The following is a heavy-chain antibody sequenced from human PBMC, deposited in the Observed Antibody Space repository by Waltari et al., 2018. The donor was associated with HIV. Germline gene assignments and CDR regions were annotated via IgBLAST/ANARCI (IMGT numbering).Heavy chain of an antibody. J-gene: IGHJ3*02. D-gene: IGHD3-16*01. CDR1: GFTFSSVE. CDR3: AREYVPGAFDI. CDR2: ISSSGSTI. Sequence: EGQLVESGGGLVQPGGSLRLSCAASGFTFSSVEVHWVRQAPGKGLDWVSYISSSGSTIYYADSVKGRFSISRDNAKNSMYLQMNSLRAEDTAIYYCAREYVPGAFDIWGQGTMVTVSS. V-gene: IGHV3-48*03.